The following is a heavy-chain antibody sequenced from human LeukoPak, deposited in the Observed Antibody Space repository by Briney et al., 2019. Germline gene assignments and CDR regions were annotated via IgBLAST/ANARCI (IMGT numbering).Heavy chain of an antibody. CDR1: GFTFSSYA. CDR2: MKHDGSQI. V-gene: IGHV3-7*01. CDR3: ARGSYWSFDY. Sequence: GGSLRLSCAASGFTFSSYAMSWVRQAPGKGLEWVADMKHDGSQINYVDSVKGRFTISRDNAQNSLYLQMNSLRAEDTAMYYCARGSYWSFDYWGQGTLVTVSS. J-gene: IGHJ4*02. D-gene: IGHD2-8*02.